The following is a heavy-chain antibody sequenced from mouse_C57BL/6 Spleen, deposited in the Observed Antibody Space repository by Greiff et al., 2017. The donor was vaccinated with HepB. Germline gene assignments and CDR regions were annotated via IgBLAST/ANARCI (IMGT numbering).Heavy chain of an antibody. D-gene: IGHD1-1*01. Sequence: QVQLQQPGAELVKPGASVKMSCKASGYTFTSYWITWVKQRPGQGLEWIGDIYPGSGSTNYNEKFKSKATLTVDTSSSTAYMQLSSLTSEDSAVYYCARSPMSYYYGSNWYFDVWGTGTTVTVSS. V-gene: IGHV1-55*01. CDR2: IYPGSGST. CDR3: ARSPMSYYYGSNWYFDV. CDR1: GYTFTSYW. J-gene: IGHJ1*03.